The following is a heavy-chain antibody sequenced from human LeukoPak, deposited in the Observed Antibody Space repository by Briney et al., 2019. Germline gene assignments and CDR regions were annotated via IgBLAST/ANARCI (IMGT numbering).Heavy chain of an antibody. CDR3: ARDLGGRYSYGSN. D-gene: IGHD5-18*01. CDR1: GGTFSSYA. CDR2: IIPIFGTA. J-gene: IGHJ4*02. V-gene: IGHV1-69*06. Sequence: SVKVSCKASGGTFSSYAISWVRQAPGQGLEWMGGIIPIFGTANYAQKFQGRATITADKSTSTAYMELSSLRSEDTAVYYCARDLGGRYSYGSNWGQGTLVTVSS.